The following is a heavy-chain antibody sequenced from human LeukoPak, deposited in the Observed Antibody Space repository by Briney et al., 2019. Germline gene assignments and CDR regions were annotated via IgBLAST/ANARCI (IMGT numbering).Heavy chain of an antibody. Sequence: SGTLSLTCAVSGGSISSGNWWSWVRQPPGKGLEWIGQIYHSGSTNYNPSLKSRVTISVEKSKNQFSLNLTSVTAADTAVYYCARGLVAAGTDCWGQGTLVTVSS. J-gene: IGHJ4*02. D-gene: IGHD6-13*01. CDR2: IYHSGST. V-gene: IGHV4-4*02. CDR1: GGSISSGNW. CDR3: ARGLVAAGTDC.